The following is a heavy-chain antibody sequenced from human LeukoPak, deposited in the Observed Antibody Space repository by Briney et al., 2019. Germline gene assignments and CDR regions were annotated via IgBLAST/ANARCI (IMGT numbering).Heavy chain of an antibody. CDR3: AKELDTMFFDY. D-gene: IGHD3-10*02. CDR2: AGWAGGTT. Sequence: QPGGSLRLSCATSGFNFDRYTIHWVRQAPGKGLEWVSLAGWAGGTTFYSDSVGGRFTISRDSGRKSVYLQMNSLTTDDTAFYFCAKELDTMFFDYWGQGALVTVSS. J-gene: IGHJ4*02. V-gene: IGHV3-43*01. CDR1: GFNFDRYT.